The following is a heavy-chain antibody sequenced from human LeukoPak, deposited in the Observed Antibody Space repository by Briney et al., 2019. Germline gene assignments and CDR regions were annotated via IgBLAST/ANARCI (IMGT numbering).Heavy chain of an antibody. V-gene: IGHV3-21*04. J-gene: IGHJ4*02. Sequence: GGSLRLSCVASGFTFTSYGMHWVRQAPGKGLEWVSSISSSSSYIYYADSVKGRFTISRDNAKNSLYLQMNSLRAEDTALYYCAKESGDSGYDYYFDYWGQGTLVTVSS. D-gene: IGHD5-12*01. CDR3: AKESGDSGYDYYFDY. CDR2: ISSSSSYI. CDR1: GFTFTSYG.